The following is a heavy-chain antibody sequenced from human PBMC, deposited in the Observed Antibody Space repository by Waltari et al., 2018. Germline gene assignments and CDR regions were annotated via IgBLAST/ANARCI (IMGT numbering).Heavy chain of an antibody. V-gene: IGHV4-39*01. CDR3: ARHERDSSGPTV. J-gene: IGHJ4*02. CDR2: IYYSGST. D-gene: IGHD3-22*01. Sequence: QLQLQESGPGLVKPSETLSLTCTVSGGSISSSSYYWGWIRQPPGKGLEWIGSIYYSGSTYDNPSLKSRVTISVDTSKNQFSLKLSAVTAADTAVYYCARHERDSSGPTVWGQGTLVTVSS. CDR1: GGSISSSSYY.